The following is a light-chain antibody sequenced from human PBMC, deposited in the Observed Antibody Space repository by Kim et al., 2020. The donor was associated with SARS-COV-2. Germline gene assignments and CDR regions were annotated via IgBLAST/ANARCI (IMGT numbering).Light chain of an antibody. CDR2: KAS. Sequence: DIQMTQSPSTLSASVDDRITITCQASQNINNWLAWYQQKPGKAPQVLIYKASSLESGVPSRFSGSGSGTEFTLTISSLQPDDFATYYCQQYNSYPNVFGQGTKLEI. J-gene: IGKJ2*01. V-gene: IGKV1-5*03. CDR3: QQYNSYPNV. CDR1: QNINNW.